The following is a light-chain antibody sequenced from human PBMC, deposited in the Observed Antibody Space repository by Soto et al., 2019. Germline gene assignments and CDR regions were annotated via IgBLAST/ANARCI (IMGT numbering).Light chain of an antibody. J-gene: IGKJ4*01. CDR3: QQYNNWPPLT. CDR1: QSVSSN. CDR2: GAS. Sequence: EMVVTQSPATLSVSPGERATLSCRASQSVSSNLAWYQQKPGQAPRLLIYGASIRATGIPARFSGSGSGTEFTLTISSLQSEDFAVYYCQQYNNWPPLTFGGGTKVDIK. V-gene: IGKV3D-15*01.